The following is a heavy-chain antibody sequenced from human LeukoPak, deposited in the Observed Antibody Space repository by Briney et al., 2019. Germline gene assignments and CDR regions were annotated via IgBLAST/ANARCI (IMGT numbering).Heavy chain of an antibody. Sequence: PSETLSLTCTVSDDSITIYYWSWIRQPPGKGLEWIGTIYYSGSTYYNPSLTSRVTISVDTSKNQFSLKLSSVTAADTAVYYCARHKDYYYSYMDVWGKGTTVTISS. J-gene: IGHJ6*03. CDR2: IYYSGST. V-gene: IGHV4-59*04. CDR1: DDSITIYY. CDR3: ARHKDYYYSYMDV.